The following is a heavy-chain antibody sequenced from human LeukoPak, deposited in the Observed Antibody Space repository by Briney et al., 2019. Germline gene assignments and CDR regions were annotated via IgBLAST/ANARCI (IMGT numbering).Heavy chain of an antibody. Sequence: SETLSLTCSVSGGSFSSYFWSWVRQPAGKGLEWIGRIYPSGNTNYNPSLKSRVTLSVDTSKTQFSLRLSSVTAADTAVYYCAKDGIAARPFGYYYYMDVWGKGTTVTVSS. V-gene: IGHV4-4*07. D-gene: IGHD6-6*01. CDR3: AKDGIAARPFGYYYYMDV. CDR1: GGSFSSYF. CDR2: IYPSGNT. J-gene: IGHJ6*03.